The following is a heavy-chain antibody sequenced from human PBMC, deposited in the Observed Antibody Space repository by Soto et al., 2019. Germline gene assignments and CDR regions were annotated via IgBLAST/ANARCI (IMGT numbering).Heavy chain of an antibody. CDR1: GGSISSYY. J-gene: IGHJ5*02. Sequence: SETLSLTCTVSGGSISSYYWSWIRQPPGKGLEWIGYIYYSGSTNYNPSLKSRVTISVDTSKNRFSLKLSSVTAADTAVYYCARGGRRRWLQLSSWFDPWGQGTLVTVSS. CDR2: IYYSGST. D-gene: IGHD5-12*01. V-gene: IGHV4-59*12. CDR3: ARGGRRRWLQLSSWFDP.